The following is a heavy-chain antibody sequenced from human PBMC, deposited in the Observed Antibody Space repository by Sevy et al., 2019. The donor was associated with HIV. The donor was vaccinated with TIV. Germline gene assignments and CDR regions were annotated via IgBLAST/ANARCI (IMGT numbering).Heavy chain of an antibody. CDR2: IKKDGSEK. J-gene: IGHJ6*02. Sequence: GGSLRLSCAASGFTFSRYWMRWVRQAPGKGLEWVANIKKDGSEKYYVDSVKGRSTISRDNAKNSLYLQMNSLRAEDTALYYCARDCSSTNCLWGLDVWGQGTTVTVSS. CDR3: ARDCSSTNCLWGLDV. D-gene: IGHD2-2*01. V-gene: IGHV3-7*03. CDR1: GFTFSRYW.